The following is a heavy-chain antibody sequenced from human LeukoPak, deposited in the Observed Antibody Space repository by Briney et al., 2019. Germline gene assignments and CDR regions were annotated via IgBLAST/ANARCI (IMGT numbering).Heavy chain of an antibody. J-gene: IGHJ5*02. CDR1: GFTFSSYN. D-gene: IGHD1-26*01. CDR2: ISSSGTII. CDR3: ARGVGGDSRFDP. Sequence: GGSLRLSCAASGFTFSSYNMHWVRQAPGQGLEWVSYISSSGTIIYYADSVKGRFTISRDNAKNTLYLQMNSLRAEDTAVYYCARGVGGDSRFDPWGQGTLVTVSS. V-gene: IGHV3-48*04.